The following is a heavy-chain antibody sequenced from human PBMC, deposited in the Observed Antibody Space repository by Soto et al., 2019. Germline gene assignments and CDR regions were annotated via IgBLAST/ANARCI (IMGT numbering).Heavy chain of an antibody. CDR1: GLIFSDVW. CDR2: IKTKPDDGTI. D-gene: IGHD1-1*01. V-gene: IGHV3-15*01. CDR3: TTSNLGVDF. J-gene: IGHJ4*02. Sequence: SLSLSCAASGLIFSDVWMTWVRQAPGKGLEWVGRIKTKPDDGTIDYAAPVRGRFTISRDDSKNTLYLQMTSLTPDDTGVYYCTTSNLGVDFWGPGTLVTVSS.